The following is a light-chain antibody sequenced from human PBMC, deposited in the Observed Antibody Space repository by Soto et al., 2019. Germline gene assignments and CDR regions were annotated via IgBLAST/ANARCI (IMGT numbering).Light chain of an antibody. CDR3: QQRYKWPPIT. Sequence: EIVLTQSPATLSLSPGERATLSCRASQSVVSYLAWYQQKPGQAPRLLIYDTSNRATGIPARFSGSGSGTDFTLTISSIEPEDFAVYYCQQRYKWPPITFGQGTRLEIK. J-gene: IGKJ5*01. CDR2: DTS. CDR1: QSVVSY. V-gene: IGKV3-11*01.